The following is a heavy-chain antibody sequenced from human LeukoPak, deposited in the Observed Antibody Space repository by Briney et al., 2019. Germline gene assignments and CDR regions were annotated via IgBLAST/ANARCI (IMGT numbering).Heavy chain of an antibody. CDR1: GFVFSSYD. CDR3: ARAVGVVDCNTYSCKPYYFDS. Sequence: PGGSLRLSCAASGFVFSSYDMNWVRQAPGKGLEWVSCFKSSSYIYYADSVRGRFTISRDNAKNSLYLQMNSLRAEDTAVYYCARAVGVVDCNTYSCKPYYFDSWGQGALVTVSS. V-gene: IGHV3-21*01. D-gene: IGHD2/OR15-2a*01. CDR2: FKSSSYI. J-gene: IGHJ4*02.